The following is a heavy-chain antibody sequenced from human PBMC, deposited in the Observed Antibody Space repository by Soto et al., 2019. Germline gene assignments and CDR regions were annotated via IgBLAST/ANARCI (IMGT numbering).Heavy chain of an antibody. V-gene: IGHV4-4*07. CDR2: IYSTGST. CDR3: ARDEYEDSKNWFAS. J-gene: IGHJ5*01. CDR1: GGSIKNYY. Sequence: QVQLQESGPGLVKPSETLSLTCTVSGGSIKNYYWSWIRQPAGKGLEWIGRIYSTGSTNYNPSLKSRLTMSVDTSKNQFSLKLSSVTAADTAVYFCARDEYEDSKNWFASWGQGTLVTVSS. D-gene: IGHD3-22*01.